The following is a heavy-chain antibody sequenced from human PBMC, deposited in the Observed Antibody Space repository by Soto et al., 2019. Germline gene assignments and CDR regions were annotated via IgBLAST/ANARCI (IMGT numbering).Heavy chain of an antibody. CDR2: ISPYNGNT. CDR3: AIDPLGVSVTGGGFDS. V-gene: IGHV1-18*01. Sequence: QVQLVQSGGEVKKPGASVKVSCKASGYTFSNFGLSWVRQAPGQGLELMGWISPYNGNTNYAQKLQGRLIMTTDTSTSTAYMELRRLRSDDTAVYYCAIDPLGVSVTGGGFDSWGQGTLVTVSS. D-gene: IGHD2-8*01. CDR1: GYTFSNFG. J-gene: IGHJ4*02.